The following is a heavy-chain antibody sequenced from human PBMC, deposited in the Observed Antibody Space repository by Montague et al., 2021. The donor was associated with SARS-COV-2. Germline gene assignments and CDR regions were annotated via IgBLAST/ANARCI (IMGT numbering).Heavy chain of an antibody. CDR2: IXXXDDK. CDR3: ARIFDSSWPTFDY. V-gene: IGHV2-70*01. CDR1: GFSLSTSGMC. J-gene: IGHJ4*02. D-gene: IGHD6-13*01. Sequence: VKPTQTLTLTCTFSGFSLSTSGMCVSWIRQPPGKALEWLALIXXXDDKYYSTSLKTRLTISKDTSKNQVVLTMTNMDPVDTATYYCARIFDSSWPTFDYWGQGTLVTVSS.